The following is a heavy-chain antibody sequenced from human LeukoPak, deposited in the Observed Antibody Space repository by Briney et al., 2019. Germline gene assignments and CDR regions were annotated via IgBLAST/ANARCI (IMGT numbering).Heavy chain of an antibody. CDR1: GFTVSSNY. V-gene: IGHV3-66*01. CDR3: ARDGRIVATYDY. CDR2: IYSGGST. J-gene: IGHJ4*02. Sequence: GRSLRLSCAASGFTVSSNYMSWVRQAPGKGLEWVSVIYSGGSTYYADSVKGRFTISRDNSKNTLYLQMNSLRAEDTAVYYCARDGRIVATYDYWGQGTLVTVSS. D-gene: IGHD5-12*01.